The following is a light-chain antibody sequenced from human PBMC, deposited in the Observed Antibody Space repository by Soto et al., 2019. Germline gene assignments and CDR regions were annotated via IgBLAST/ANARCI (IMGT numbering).Light chain of an antibody. Sequence: QAVVTQSSSASASLGSSVKLTCTLSSGHSSYIIAWHQQQPGKAPRYLMKLEGSGSYNKGSGVPDRFSGSSSGADRYLTISNLQFEDEADYYCETWDSNTHTVFGGGTKVTAL. CDR3: ETWDSNTHTV. CDR1: SGHSSYI. V-gene: IGLV4-60*02. CDR2: LEGSGSY. J-gene: IGLJ3*02.